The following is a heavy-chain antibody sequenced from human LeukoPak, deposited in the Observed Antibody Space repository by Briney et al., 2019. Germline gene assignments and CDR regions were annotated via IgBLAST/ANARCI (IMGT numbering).Heavy chain of an antibody. V-gene: IGHV3-7*03. D-gene: IGHD3-3*01. Sequence: GGSLRLSCAASGFTFSSYAMSWVRHVPGKGLEWVGNVNHDGREKYYVDSVKGRFTISRDNDKNSLYLQTNNLRAEDTAVYHCARVVLIGVAMPLYAMDVWGQGTTVTVS. CDR1: GFTFSSYA. J-gene: IGHJ6*02. CDR3: ARVVLIGVAMPLYAMDV. CDR2: VNHDGREK.